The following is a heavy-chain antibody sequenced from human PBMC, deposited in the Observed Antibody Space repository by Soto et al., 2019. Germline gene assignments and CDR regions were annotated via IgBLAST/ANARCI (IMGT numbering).Heavy chain of an antibody. CDR3: AKKPPGDWVAMFDH. CDR2: MSHDGTNK. V-gene: IGHV3-30*18. D-gene: IGHD2-21*02. CDR1: GFTFSVYG. Sequence: QVQLVESGGGVVQPGRSLRLSCAASGFTFSVYGMHWVRQAPGKGLEWVAVMSHDGTNKFYADSVKGRFTISRDNYKNTLYLQMNSLRSEDTAMYYCAKKPPGDWVAMFDHWGQGTLVTVSS. J-gene: IGHJ4*02.